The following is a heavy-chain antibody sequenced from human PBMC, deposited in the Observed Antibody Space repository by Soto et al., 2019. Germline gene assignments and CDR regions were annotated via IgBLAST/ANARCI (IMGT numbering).Heavy chain of an antibody. D-gene: IGHD2-2*01. CDR3: AKDIWKYCSSTSCESSPLDY. J-gene: IGHJ4*02. CDR1: GFTFSSYG. Sequence: QVQLVESGGGVVQPGRSLRLSCAASGFTFSSYGMHWVRQAPGKGLEWVAVISYDGSNKYYADSVKGRFTISRDNSKNTLYLKMNSLRAEDTAVYYCAKDIWKYCSSTSCESSPLDYWGQGTLVTVSS. CDR2: ISYDGSNK. V-gene: IGHV3-30*18.